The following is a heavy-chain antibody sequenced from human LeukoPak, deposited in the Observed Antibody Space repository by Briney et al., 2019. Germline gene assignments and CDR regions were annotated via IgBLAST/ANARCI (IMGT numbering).Heavy chain of an antibody. CDR3: AKDSTLIQLEGYFDY. CDR1: GFTFSSYG. CDR2: IRYDGSNK. V-gene: IGHV3-30*02. J-gene: IGHJ4*02. D-gene: IGHD5-18*01. Sequence: PGGSLRLSCAASGFTFSSYGMHWVRQAPGKGLEWVAFIRYDGSNKYYADSVTGRFTISRDNSKNTLYLQMNSLRAEDTAVYYCAKDSTLIQLEGYFDYWGQGTLVTVSS.